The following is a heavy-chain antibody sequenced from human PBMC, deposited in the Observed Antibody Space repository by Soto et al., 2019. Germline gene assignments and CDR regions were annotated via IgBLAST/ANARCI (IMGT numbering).Heavy chain of an antibody. Sequence: QVQLVESGGAVVQPGRSLRLSCAASGFTFSSYGMHWVRQAPGKGLEWVAVTSYDGSNKYYAESVKGRVTISRDNSNNRMYLTMNGLRLDDTDVYYCAKDFARYCSGGSCYFDCWCQGSPVTVS. CDR3: AKDFARYCSGGSCYFDC. J-gene: IGHJ4*02. CDR1: GFTFSSYG. V-gene: IGHV3-30*18. CDR2: TSYDGSNK. D-gene: IGHD2-15*01.